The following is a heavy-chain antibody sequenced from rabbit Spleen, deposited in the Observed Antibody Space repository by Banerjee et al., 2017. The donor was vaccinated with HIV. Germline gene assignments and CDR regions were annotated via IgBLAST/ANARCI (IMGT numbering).Heavy chain of an antibody. V-gene: IGHV1S45*01. CDR1: GIDFTTYYW. D-gene: IGHD4-1*01. CDR3: ARETSSGWGIVSYYFSL. CDR2: IGSGSSADT. Sequence: QEQLVESGGGLVKPGGTLTLTCKASGIDFTTYYWMCWVRQAPGKGLEWIACIGSGSSADTYYASWAKGRFTISKTSSTTVTLQMTSLTAADTATYFCARETSSGWGIVSYYFSLWGPGTLVTVS. J-gene: IGHJ4*01.